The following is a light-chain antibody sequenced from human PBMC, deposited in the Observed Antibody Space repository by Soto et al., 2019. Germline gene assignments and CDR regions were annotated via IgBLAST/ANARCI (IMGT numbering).Light chain of an antibody. CDR1: QDISGW. Sequence: DIQITQSPASVSASVVDGVTITCRARQDISGWLAWYQQKPGRAPKLLIYAASSLQSGVPTRFAGNGSGTSFTLTITSLQPEDFATYYCLQADTFPITLGQGTRLETK. CDR3: LQADTFPIT. J-gene: IGKJ5*01. CDR2: AAS. V-gene: IGKV1-12*01.